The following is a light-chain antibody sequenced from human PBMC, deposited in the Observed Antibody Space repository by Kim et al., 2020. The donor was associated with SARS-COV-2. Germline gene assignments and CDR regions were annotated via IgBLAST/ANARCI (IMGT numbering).Light chain of an antibody. CDR1: QSVLYSSNNKNY. J-gene: IGKJ4*01. Sequence: DIVMTQSPDSLAVSLGERATINCKSSQSVLYSSNNKNYLAWYQQKPGQTPNLLIYWASTRESGVPDRFSGSGSGTDFTLTISSLQAEDVAVYYCQQYYSTPLTFGGGTKVDIK. CDR3: QQYYSTPLT. V-gene: IGKV4-1*01. CDR2: WAS.